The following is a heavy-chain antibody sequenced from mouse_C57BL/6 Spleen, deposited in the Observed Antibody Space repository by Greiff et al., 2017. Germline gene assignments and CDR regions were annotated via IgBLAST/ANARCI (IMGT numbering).Heavy chain of an antibody. D-gene: IGHD1-1*01. CDR1: GFSFTSYG. Sequence: VQGVESGPGLVAPSQSLSITCTVSGFSFTSYGVHWVRQPPGKGLEWLVVIWSDGSTTYNSALKSRLSISKDNSKSQVFLKMNSLQTDDTAMYYCARQIYYYGSSSYAMDYWGQGTSVTVSS. CDR3: ARQIYYYGSSSYAMDY. J-gene: IGHJ4*01. CDR2: IWSDGST. V-gene: IGHV2-6-1*01.